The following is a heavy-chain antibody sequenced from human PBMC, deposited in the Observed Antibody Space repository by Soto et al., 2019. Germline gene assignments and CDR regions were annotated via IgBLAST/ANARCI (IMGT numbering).Heavy chain of an antibody. CDR3: AKDAISGDGIWLMDS. CDR2: LLRSGSTA. V-gene: IGHV3-23*01. D-gene: IGHD4-17*01. Sequence: GGSLRLSCAASGFTFSNYAMTWARQAPGKGLEWVSSLLRSGSTAYYADSVRGWFTVSSDTSANSLYLQMDSLRAEDTAIYYCAKDAISGDGIWLMDSWGQGTLVTAPQ. CDR1: GFTFSNYA. J-gene: IGHJ5*02.